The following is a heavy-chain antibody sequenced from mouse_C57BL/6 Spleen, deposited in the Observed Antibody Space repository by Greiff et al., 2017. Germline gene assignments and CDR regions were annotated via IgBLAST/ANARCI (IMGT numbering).Heavy chain of an antibody. CDR3: ARRLRRGDYFDY. V-gene: IGHV5-4*01. Sequence: VQLKESGGGLVKPGGSLKLSCAASGFTFSSYAMSWVRQTPEKRLEWVATISDGGSYTYYPDNVKGRFTISRDNAKNNLYLQMSHLKSEDTAMYYCARRLRRGDYFDYWGQGTTLTVSS. CDR1: GFTFSSYA. J-gene: IGHJ2*01. CDR2: ISDGGSYT. D-gene: IGHD2-4*01.